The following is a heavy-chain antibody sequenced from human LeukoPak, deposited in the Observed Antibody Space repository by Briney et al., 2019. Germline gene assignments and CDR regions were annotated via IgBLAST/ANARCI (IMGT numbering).Heavy chain of an antibody. Sequence: GALRLSCTASGFTFDDYAMSWVRQAPGKGLEWVGFIRSKAYGGTTEYAASVKGRFTISRDDSKSIAYLQMNSLKTEDTAVYYCTRDSSGYSDDAFDIWGQGTMVTVSS. CDR2: IRSKAYGGTT. CDR1: GFTFDDYA. D-gene: IGHD3-22*01. V-gene: IGHV3-49*04. CDR3: TRDSSGYSDDAFDI. J-gene: IGHJ3*02.